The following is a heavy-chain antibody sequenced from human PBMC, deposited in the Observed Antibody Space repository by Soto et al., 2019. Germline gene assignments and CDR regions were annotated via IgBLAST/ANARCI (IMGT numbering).Heavy chain of an antibody. Sequence: ASVKVSCKASGYTFTSYDINWVRQATGQGLEWMGWMNPNSGNTGYAQKFQGRVTMTRNISISTAYMELSSLRSEDTAVYYCARELVVVPAAISSLCWFDPWGQGTLVTVSS. V-gene: IGHV1-8*01. CDR1: GYTFTSYD. CDR3: ARELVVVPAAISSLCWFDP. J-gene: IGHJ5*02. CDR2: MNPNSGNT. D-gene: IGHD2-2*01.